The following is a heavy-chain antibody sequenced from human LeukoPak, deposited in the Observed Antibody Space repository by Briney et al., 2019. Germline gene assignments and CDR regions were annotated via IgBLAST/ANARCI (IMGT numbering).Heavy chain of an antibody. CDR3: ARGSLGYCTNGVCYYDS. J-gene: IGHJ4*02. D-gene: IGHD2-8*01. V-gene: IGHV4-59*01. CDR2: IYYSGST. CDR1: GGSISSYY. Sequence: SETLSLTCTVSGGSISSYYWSWIRQPPGKGLEWIGYIYYSGSTNYNPSLKSRVTISVDTSKNQFSLKLSSVTAADTAVYYCARGSLGYCTNGVCYYDSWGQGSLVTVSS.